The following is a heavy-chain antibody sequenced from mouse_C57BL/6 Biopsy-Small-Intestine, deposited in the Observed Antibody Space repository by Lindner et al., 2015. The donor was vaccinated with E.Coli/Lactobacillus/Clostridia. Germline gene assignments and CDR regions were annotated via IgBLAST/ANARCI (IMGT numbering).Heavy chain of an antibody. J-gene: IGHJ3*01. CDR1: GYSFTAYN. Sequence: VQLQESGPELVKPGASVKMSCKASGYSFTAYNMHWVKQSHGKSLEWIGYIDPYNGATTYNQKFKGKATLTVDKSSSTAYMQLNSLTSEDSAVYYCARQLGLGAWFAYWGQGTLVTVSA. CDR2: IDPYNGAT. V-gene: IGHV1S135*01. D-gene: IGHD3-1*01. CDR3: ARQLGLGAWFAY.